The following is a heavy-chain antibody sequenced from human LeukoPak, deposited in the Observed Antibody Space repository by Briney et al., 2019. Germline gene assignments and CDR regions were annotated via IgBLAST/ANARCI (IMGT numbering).Heavy chain of an antibody. CDR2: IYHSGST. CDR3: AGGSYYDSSGYWIFDY. CDR1: GGSISSSNW. Sequence: SGTLSLTCAVSGGSISSSNWWSWVRQPPGKGLEWIGEIYHSGSTNYNPSLKSRVTISVDKSKNQFSLKLSSVTAADTAVYYCAGGSYYDSSGYWIFDYWGQGTLVTVSS. D-gene: IGHD3-22*01. J-gene: IGHJ4*02. V-gene: IGHV4-4*02.